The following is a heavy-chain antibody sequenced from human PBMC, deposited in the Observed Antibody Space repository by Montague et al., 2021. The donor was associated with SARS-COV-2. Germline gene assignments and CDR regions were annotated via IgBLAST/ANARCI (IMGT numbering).Heavy chain of an antibody. V-gene: IGHV2-5*01. J-gene: IGHJ4*02. D-gene: IGHD3-9*01. CDR1: GFSLTTRTVG. CDR2: IYSNDDK. CDR3: AHLIRYYDIFTGIPFDY. Sequence: PALVKPTQTLTLTCTFSGFSLTTRTVGVGWIRQPPGKALEWPALIYSNDDKRYSPSLQNRLTITKDTSKNQVVLRMTNMDPVDTATYYCAHLIRYYDIFTGIPFDYWGQGILVAVSS.